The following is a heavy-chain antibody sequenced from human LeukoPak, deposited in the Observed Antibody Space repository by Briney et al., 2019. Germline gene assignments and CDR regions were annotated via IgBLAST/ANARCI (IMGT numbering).Heavy chain of an antibody. CDR3: ARETGDLYDY. CDR2: ISAYNGNT. Sequence: ASVKVSCKASGYTFTDYYIHWMRQAPGQGLEWMGWISAYNGNTNYAQKLQGRVTMTTDTSTSTAYMELRSLRSDDTAVYYCARETGDLYDYWGQGTLVTVSS. CDR1: GYTFTDYY. D-gene: IGHD7-27*01. V-gene: IGHV1-18*04. J-gene: IGHJ4*02.